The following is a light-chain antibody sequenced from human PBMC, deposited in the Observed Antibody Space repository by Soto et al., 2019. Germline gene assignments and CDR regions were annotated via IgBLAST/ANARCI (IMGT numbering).Light chain of an antibody. CDR3: QQYNTFST. V-gene: IGKV1-5*03. J-gene: IGKJ1*01. Sequence: DIQMTQSPPTLSASVGDRVTISCRASQSITGWLAWFQQKPGKAPKLLISKASKLESGVPSRFSGSGSGTEFTLTISSLQPDDFATYYCQQYNTFSTFGQGTKVDIK. CDR1: QSITGW. CDR2: KAS.